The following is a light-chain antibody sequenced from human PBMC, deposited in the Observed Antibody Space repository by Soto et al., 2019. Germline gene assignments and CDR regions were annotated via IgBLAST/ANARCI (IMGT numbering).Light chain of an antibody. V-gene: IGKV1-5*01. Sequence: DIQMTQSPSALSASVGDRVTITCRASQTISDSLAWYQQKPGKAPDLLISDVSSLERGVASRFSGSGSGTELTLTISSMKPDDFANYYCQHYNSYSEAFGQGTKVDI. CDR1: QTISDS. J-gene: IGKJ1*01. CDR2: DVS. CDR3: QHYNSYSEA.